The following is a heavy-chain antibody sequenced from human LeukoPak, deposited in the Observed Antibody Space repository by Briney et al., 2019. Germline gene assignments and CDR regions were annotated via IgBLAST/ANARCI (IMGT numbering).Heavy chain of an antibody. CDR3: ARDFDSSGRRYFRMDV. D-gene: IGHD3-22*01. Sequence: PSETLSLTCTVSGGSINNYYWNWIRQPPGKGLEWIGYIHYTGTPTYNPSLESRVAISLDTSKKQFSLKLNSVTAADTAVYYCARDFDSSGRRYFRMDVWGKGTTVTVS. V-gene: IGHV4-59*01. CDR1: GGSINNYY. CDR2: IHYTGTP. J-gene: IGHJ6*03.